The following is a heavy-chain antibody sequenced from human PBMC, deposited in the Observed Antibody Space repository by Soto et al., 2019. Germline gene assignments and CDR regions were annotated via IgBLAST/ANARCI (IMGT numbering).Heavy chain of an antibody. J-gene: IGHJ3*02. D-gene: IGHD3-22*01. V-gene: IGHV1-69*12. Sequence: QVQLVQSGAEVKKPGSSVKVSCKASGGTFSSYAISWVRQAPGQGLEWMGGIIPIFGTANYAQKFQGRVTITADESTSTAYMELSSLISEDTAVYYCARETMIVVVTSPNAFYIWGQGTMVTVSS. CDR3: ARETMIVVVTSPNAFYI. CDR1: GGTFSSYA. CDR2: IIPIFGTA.